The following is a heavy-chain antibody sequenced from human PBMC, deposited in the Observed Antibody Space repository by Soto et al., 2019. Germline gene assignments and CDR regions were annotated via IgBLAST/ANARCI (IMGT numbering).Heavy chain of an antibody. V-gene: IGHV4-4*02. CDR3: VSYGSGTYYIGYSCDF. Sequence: LSETLSLTCAVSGGSISSSNGLSWFLQPPVNGLDLIGEIYRIGSTNYNPSLKSRVTVSLDKSKNHFSLKLISLTASYTALYYFVSYGSGTYYIGYSCDFWSQGSLVTVSS. J-gene: IGHJ4*02. D-gene: IGHD3-10*01. CDR2: IYRIGST. CDR1: GGSISSSNG.